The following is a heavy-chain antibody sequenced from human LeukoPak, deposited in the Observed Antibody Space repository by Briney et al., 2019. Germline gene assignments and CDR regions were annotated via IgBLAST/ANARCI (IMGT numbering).Heavy chain of an antibody. V-gene: IGHV3-48*02. CDR2: ISSSSSTI. D-gene: IGHD6-13*01. CDR3: ARDSQPGIAAAGDFDY. Sequence: GGSLRLSCAASGFTFSSYSMNWVRQAPGKGLEWVSYISSSSSTIYYADSVKGRFTISRDNDKNSLYLQMNSLRDEDTAVYYCARDSQPGIAAAGDFDYWGQGTLVTVSS. CDR1: GFTFSSYS. J-gene: IGHJ4*02.